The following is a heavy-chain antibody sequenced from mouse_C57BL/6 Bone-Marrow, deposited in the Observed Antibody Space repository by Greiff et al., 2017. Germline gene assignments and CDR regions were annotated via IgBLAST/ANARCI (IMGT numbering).Heavy chain of an antibody. CDR1: GYSFTSYY. CDR2: IYPGSGNT. V-gene: IGHV1-66*01. D-gene: IGHD1-1*01. Sequence: QVHVKQSGPELVKPGASVKISCKASGYSFTSYYIHWVKQRPGQGLGWIGWIYPGSGNTKYNEKFKGKATLTADTSSSTAYMQLSSLTSEDSAVYYWARGTASTVVEGGYFDVWGTGTTVTVSS. J-gene: IGHJ1*03. CDR3: ARGTASTVVEGGYFDV.